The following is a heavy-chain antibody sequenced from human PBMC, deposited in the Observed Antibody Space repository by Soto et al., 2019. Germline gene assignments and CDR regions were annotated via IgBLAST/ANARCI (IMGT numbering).Heavy chain of an antibody. CDR3: ARERSGGDRDY. V-gene: IGHV4-31*03. Sequence: PSETLSLTCTVSGGSISSGGYYWSWIRQHPGKGLEWIGYIYYSGSTYYNPSLKSRVTISVDTSKNQFSLKLSSVTAADTAVYYCARERSGGDRDYWGQGTLVTVSS. CDR1: GGSISSGGYY. J-gene: IGHJ4*02. D-gene: IGHD2-15*01. CDR2: IYYSGST.